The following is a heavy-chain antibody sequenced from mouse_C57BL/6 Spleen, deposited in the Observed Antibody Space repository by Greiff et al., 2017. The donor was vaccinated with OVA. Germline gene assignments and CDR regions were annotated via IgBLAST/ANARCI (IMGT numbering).Heavy chain of an antibody. CDR3: GRRGGIFYDAAWFAY. Sequence: DVQLQQSGPELVKPGASVKISCKASGYTFTDYYMNWVKQSHGKSLEWIGDINPHNGGTNYNQKFKGKATLTVEKSSSTAYLELRSLTSDDSAVYYCGRRGGIFYDAAWFAYWGQGTLVTVSA. D-gene: IGHD2-3*01. CDR1: GYTFTDYY. V-gene: IGHV1-26*01. CDR2: INPHNGGT. J-gene: IGHJ3*01.